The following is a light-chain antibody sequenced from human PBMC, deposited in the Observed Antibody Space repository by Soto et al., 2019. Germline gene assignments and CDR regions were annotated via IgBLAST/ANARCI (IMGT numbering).Light chain of an antibody. V-gene: IGKV3-20*01. CDR1: QSVGNN. Sequence: EIVLSLSPGTLSVYPGARATLSCRASQSVGNNLAWYQQKPGQAPRLLIYGASPRATGIPASFSGSGSGTDFTLTISRPEPEDFAVYYCQQYGSSPITFGQRRLPEVK. CDR2: GAS. CDR3: QQYGSSPIT. J-gene: IGKJ5*01.